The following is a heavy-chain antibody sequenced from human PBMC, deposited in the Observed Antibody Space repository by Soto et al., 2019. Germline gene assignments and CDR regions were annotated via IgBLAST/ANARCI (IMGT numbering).Heavy chain of an antibody. CDR1: GGTFSSYA. V-gene: IGHV1-69*13. CDR2: IIPIFGTA. D-gene: IGHD1-7*01. CDR3: ARVNWNYELYYYYGMDV. Sequence: SVKVSCKASGGTFSSYAISWVRQAPGQGLEWMGGIIPIFGTANYAQKFQGRVTITADESTSTAYMELSSLRSEDTAVYYCARVNWNYELYYYYGMDVWGQGTTVTVSS. J-gene: IGHJ6*02.